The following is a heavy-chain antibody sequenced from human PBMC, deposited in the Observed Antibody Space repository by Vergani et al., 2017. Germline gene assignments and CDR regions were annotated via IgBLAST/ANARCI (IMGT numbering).Heavy chain of an antibody. CDR2: IYLRGST. D-gene: IGHD3-22*01. J-gene: IGHJ4*02. Sequence: QVQLQESGPGLVKPSETLSLTCTVSGYSISSGYYWGWIRQPPGKGLEWIGSIYLRGSTYYNPSLKSRVTISVDTYRHQFSLKLSSVTAADTAVYYCARSLRSEYYDSSGYSLYFDYWGQGTLVTVSS. V-gene: IGHV4-38-2*02. CDR1: GYSISSGYY. CDR3: ARSLRSEYYDSSGYSLYFDY.